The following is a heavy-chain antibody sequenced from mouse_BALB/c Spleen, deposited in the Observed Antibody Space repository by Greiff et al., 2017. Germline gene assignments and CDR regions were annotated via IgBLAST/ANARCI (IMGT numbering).Heavy chain of an antibody. CDR3: ARQDKRYFDY. CDR1: GFTFSSYG. CDR2: ISSGGSYT. J-gene: IGHJ2*01. Sequence: EVMLVESGGDLVKPGGSLKLSCAASGFTFSSYGMSWVRQTPDKRLEWVATISSGGSYTYYPDSVKGRFTISRDNAKNTLYLQMSSLKSEDTAMYYCARQDKRYFDYWGQGTTLTVSS. D-gene: IGHD3-3*01. V-gene: IGHV5-6*02.